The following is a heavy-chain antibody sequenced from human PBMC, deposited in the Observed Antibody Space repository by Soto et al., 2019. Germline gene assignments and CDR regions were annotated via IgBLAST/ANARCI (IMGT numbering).Heavy chain of an antibody. CDR3: ARVGNSGWYFDL. CDR1: GFTFSSYA. J-gene: IGHJ2*01. CDR2: ISYDGSNK. V-gene: IGHV3-30-3*01. D-gene: IGHD7-27*01. Sequence: QVQLVESGGGVVQPGRSLRLSCAASGFTFSSYAMHWVRQAPGKGLEWVAVISYDGSNKYYADSVKGRFTISRDNSKNTLYLHMNSLRAEDTAVYYCARVGNSGWYFDLWGRGTLVTVSS.